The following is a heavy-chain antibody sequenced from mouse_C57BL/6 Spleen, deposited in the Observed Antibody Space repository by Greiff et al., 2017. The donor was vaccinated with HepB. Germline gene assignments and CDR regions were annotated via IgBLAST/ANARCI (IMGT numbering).Heavy chain of an antibody. CDR2: IDPSDSET. D-gene: IGHD1-1*01. Sequence: QVQLQQPGAELVRPGSSVKLSCKASGYTFTSYWMHWVKQRPIQGLEWIGNIDPSDSETHYNQKFKDKATLTVDKSSSTAYMQLSSLTSEDSAVYYCARYYYGSSYNYFDVWGTGTTVTVSS. CDR3: ARYYYGSSYNYFDV. J-gene: IGHJ1*03. CDR1: GYTFTSYW. V-gene: IGHV1-52*01.